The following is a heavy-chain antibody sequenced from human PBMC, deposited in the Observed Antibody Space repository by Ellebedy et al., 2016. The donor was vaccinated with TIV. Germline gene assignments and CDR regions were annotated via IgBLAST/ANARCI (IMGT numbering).Heavy chain of an antibody. CDR2: IKRKTDGGTT. J-gene: IGHJ3*02. D-gene: IGHD3-22*01. CDR3: TTTMYYYDSGGYPTGDVLDI. V-gene: IGHV3-15*07. Sequence: GESLKISCAASGFTFSNAWMNWVRQAPGKGLAWVGRIKRKTDGGTTDYAAPVKGRFTISRDDSKNTLYLQMNSLKTEDTAVYYCTTTMYYYDSGGYPTGDVLDIWGQGTMVTVSS. CDR1: GFTFSNAW.